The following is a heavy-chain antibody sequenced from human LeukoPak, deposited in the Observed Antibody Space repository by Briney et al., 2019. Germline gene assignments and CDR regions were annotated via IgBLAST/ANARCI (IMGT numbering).Heavy chain of an antibody. V-gene: IGHV4-59*01. CDR1: GGSISSYY. CDR2: IYYSGST. CDR3: AATLYDFWSAHYFDY. Sequence: PSETLSLACTVSGGSISSYYWSWIRQPPGKGLEWIGYIYYSGSTNYNPSLKSRVTISVDTSKNQFSLKLSSVTAADTAVYYCAATLYDFWSAHYFDYWGQGTLVTVSS. D-gene: IGHD3-3*01. J-gene: IGHJ4*02.